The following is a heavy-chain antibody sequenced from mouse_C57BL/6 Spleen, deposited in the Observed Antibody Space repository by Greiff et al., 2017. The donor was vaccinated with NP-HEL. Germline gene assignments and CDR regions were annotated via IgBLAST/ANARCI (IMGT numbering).Heavy chain of an antibody. CDR1: GYTFTDYY. D-gene: IGHD1-1*01. V-gene: IGHV1-76*01. CDR3: AREGLRFTWFAY. CDR2: IYPGSGNT. J-gene: IGHJ3*01. Sequence: VQLQQSGAELVRPGASVKLSCKASGYTFTDYYINWVKQRPGQGLEWIARIYPGSGNTYYNEKFKGKATLTAEKSSSTAYMQLSSLTSEDSAVYFCAREGLRFTWFAYWGQGTLVTVSA.